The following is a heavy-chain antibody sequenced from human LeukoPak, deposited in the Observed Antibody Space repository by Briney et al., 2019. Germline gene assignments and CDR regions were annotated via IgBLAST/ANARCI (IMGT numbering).Heavy chain of an antibody. CDR3: ARGITTLGSFDY. J-gene: IGHJ4*02. CDR2: INPSGGST. V-gene: IGHV1-46*01. CDR1: GYTFTSYY. D-gene: IGHD3-3*01. Sequence: GASVKVSCKASGYTFTSYYMHWVRQAPGQGLEWMGIINPSGGSTSYAQKFQVRVTMTRDTYTSTVYMELSSLRSEDTAVYYCARGITTLGSFDYWGQGTLVSVSS.